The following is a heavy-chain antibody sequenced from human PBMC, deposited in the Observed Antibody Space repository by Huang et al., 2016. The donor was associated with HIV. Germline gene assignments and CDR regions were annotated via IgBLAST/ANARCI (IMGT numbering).Heavy chain of an antibody. J-gene: IGHJ4*02. CDR3: GGSSGYWSFDY. D-gene: IGHD3-22*01. CDR1: DYTFTSYG. CDR2: ISTNNGDT. V-gene: IGHV1-18*04. Sequence: QVQLVQSGGEVKKLGASVKVSCKASDYTFTSYGISWVRQAPGQGLEWMGWISTNNGDTNDAQKFQGRVTMTTDTSTSTAYMELRSLRSDDTAVYYCGGSSGYWSFDYWGQGTLVTVSS.